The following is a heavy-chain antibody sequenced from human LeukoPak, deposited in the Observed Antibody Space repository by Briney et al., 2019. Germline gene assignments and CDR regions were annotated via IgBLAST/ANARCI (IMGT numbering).Heavy chain of an antibody. CDR1: GGSISSSSYY. Sequence: SETLSLTCTVSGGSISSSSYYWGWIRQPPGKGLEWIGSIYYSGSTYYNPSLKSRVTISVDTSKNQFSLKLSSVTAADAAVYYCARARSYLNWFDPWGQGTLVTVSS. CDR2: IYYSGST. D-gene: IGHD1-26*01. J-gene: IGHJ5*02. V-gene: IGHV4-39*07. CDR3: ARARSYLNWFDP.